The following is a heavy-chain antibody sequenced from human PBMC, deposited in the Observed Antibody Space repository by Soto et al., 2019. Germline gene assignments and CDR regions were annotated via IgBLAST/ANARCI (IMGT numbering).Heavy chain of an antibody. Sequence: QITLKESGPTLVKPTQTLTLTCTFSGFSLTTGGVGVGWIRQPPGKALQWLALIYWDDDERYSPSLRSRLTITKDTSKNQVVLTMTNMDPVDTATYYCTRVTIITHNFDYWGKETLVTVSS. CDR3: TRVTIITHNFDY. D-gene: IGHD3-10*01. J-gene: IGHJ4*02. CDR1: GFSLTTGGVG. V-gene: IGHV2-5*02. CDR2: IYWDDDE.